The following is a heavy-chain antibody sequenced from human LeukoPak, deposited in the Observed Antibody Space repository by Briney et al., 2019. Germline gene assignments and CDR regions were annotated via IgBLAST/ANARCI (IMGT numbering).Heavy chain of an antibody. J-gene: IGHJ4*02. CDR1: GFIFSNYG. CDR2: IWSDGSNK. Sequence: PGRSLRLSCAASGFIFSNYGFHWVRQATGKGLEWVALIWSDGSNKYYADSVKGRFTISRDNSKNTLYLQMNSLRAEDTAVYYCARDRGYFDSSGPRLSYYFDYWGQGTLVTVSS. D-gene: IGHD3-22*01. V-gene: IGHV3-33*01. CDR3: ARDRGYFDSSGPRLSYYFDY.